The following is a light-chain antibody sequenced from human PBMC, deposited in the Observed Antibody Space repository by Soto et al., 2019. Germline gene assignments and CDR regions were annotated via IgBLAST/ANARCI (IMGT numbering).Light chain of an antibody. CDR3: AAWDGSLNNVL. CDR2: GDN. Sequence: QSVLTQPPSASWTPGQRVTISCSGSGSSIGTNTVNWYRQLPGTAPKLLIYGDNQRPSGVPDRFSGSKSGTSASLAISGLQSEDEAEYYCAAWDGSLNNVLFGGGTQLTVL. J-gene: IGLJ2*01. V-gene: IGLV1-44*01. CDR1: GSSIGTNT.